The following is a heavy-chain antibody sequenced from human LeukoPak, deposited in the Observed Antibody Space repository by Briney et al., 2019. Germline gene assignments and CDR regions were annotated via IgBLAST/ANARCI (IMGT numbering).Heavy chain of an antibody. CDR1: GSGFTFSSNW. J-gene: IGHJ4*02. CDR2: INSVGSST. CDR3: GSTGLVGGEWIIDY. D-gene: IGHD3-16*01. V-gene: IGHV3-74*01. Sequence: GGSLRLSCAASGSGFTFSSNWMHWVRQAPGKGLVWVSCINSVGSSTSYADSVKGRFTISRDNAKNTPYLQMNSLRAEDTAVYYCGSTGLVGGEWIIDYWGQGTLVTVSS.